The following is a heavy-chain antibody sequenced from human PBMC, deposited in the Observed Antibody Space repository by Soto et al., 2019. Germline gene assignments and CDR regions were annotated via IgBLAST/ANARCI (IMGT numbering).Heavy chain of an antibody. CDR3: ASSPHLSDFWGAFDI. J-gene: IGHJ3*02. Sequence: ASVEVSCKASGYTSTSSDINWVRQATGQGLEWMGWMNPNSGNTGYAQKFQGRVTMTRNTSISTAYMELSSLRSEDTAVYYCASSPHLSDFWGAFDIWGQGTMVTVSS. CDR1: GYTSTSSD. CDR2: MNPNSGNT. D-gene: IGHD2-21*02. V-gene: IGHV1-8*01.